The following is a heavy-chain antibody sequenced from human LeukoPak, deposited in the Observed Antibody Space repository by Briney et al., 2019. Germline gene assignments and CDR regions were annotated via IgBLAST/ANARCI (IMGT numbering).Heavy chain of an antibody. D-gene: IGHD1-26*01. Sequence: GASVKVSCKASRYTFTGYYIHWVRQAPGQGLEWMGWINFNSGGPNSAQKFQGRVTLTRDTSTSTVYMEVSSLKSDDTAVYYCARDSQRGAQRGFQFWGQGTLVTVSS. CDR3: ARDSQRGAQRGFQF. V-gene: IGHV1-2*02. CDR1: RYTFTGYY. CDR2: INFNSGGP. J-gene: IGHJ1*01.